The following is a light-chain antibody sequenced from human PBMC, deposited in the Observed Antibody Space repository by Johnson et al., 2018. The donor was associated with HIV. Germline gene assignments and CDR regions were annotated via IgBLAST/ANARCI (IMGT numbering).Light chain of an antibody. V-gene: IGLV1-51*01. Sequence: QSVLTQPPSVSAAPGQKVTISCSGSNSNIGNNYISWYQQLPRTAPKLLIYDTYKRPSGIPDRFSGSKSGPSATLGITGLQTGDEADYYCGTWDSSLGGVFGTGTKVTVL. CDR3: GTWDSSLGGV. J-gene: IGLJ1*01. CDR2: DTY. CDR1: NSNIGNNY.